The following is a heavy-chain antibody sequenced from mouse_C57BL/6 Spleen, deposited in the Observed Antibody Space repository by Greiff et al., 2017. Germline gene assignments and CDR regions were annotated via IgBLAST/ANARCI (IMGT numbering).Heavy chain of an antibody. D-gene: IGHD2-1*01. CDR3: ARRNGNLYFDY. J-gene: IGHJ2*01. CDR1: GYSFTGYY. Sequence: EVQLQESGPELVKPGASVKISCKASGYSFTGYYMNWVKQSPEKSLEWIGEINPSTGGTTYNQKFKAKATLTVDKSSSTAYMQLKSLTSEDSAVYYCARRNGNLYFDYWGQGTTLTVSS. V-gene: IGHV1-42*01. CDR2: INPSTGGT.